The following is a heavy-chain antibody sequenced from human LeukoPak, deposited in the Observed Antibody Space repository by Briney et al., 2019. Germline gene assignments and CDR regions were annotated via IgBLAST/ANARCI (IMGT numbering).Heavy chain of an antibody. CDR1: RYTFTSYG. D-gene: IGHD3-22*01. CDR3: ARGRVYYDSSGYYLSAFDI. J-gene: IGHJ3*02. V-gene: IGHV1-18*01. Sequence: GASVKVSCKASRYTFTSYGISWVRQAPGQGVEWVGGISAYNGNTNYAQKLQGRVTVTTDTSTSTAYMELRSLRSDDTAVYYCARGRVYYDSSGYYLSAFDIWGQGTMVTVSS. CDR2: ISAYNGNT.